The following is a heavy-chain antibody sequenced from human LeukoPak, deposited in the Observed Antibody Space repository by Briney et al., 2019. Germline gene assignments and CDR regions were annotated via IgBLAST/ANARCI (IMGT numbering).Heavy chain of an antibody. Sequence: ASQTLSLTCAVSGGSISSGGYSWSWIRQPPGKGLEWIGEINHSGSTNYNPSLKSRVTISVDTSKNQFSLKLSSVTAADTAVYYCARAPGYYGSGSWGDYFDYWGQGTLVTVSS. CDR1: GGSISSGGYS. D-gene: IGHD3-10*01. CDR3: ARAPGYYGSGSWGDYFDY. CDR2: INHSGST. J-gene: IGHJ4*02. V-gene: IGHV4-30-2*01.